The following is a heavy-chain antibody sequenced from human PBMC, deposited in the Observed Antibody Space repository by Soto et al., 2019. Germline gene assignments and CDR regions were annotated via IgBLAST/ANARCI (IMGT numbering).Heavy chain of an antibody. CDR1: SGSISSSNW. CDR2: IYHSGST. CDR3: ARAPFYNWNHFPYYYYYYMDV. D-gene: IGHD1-20*01. Sequence: SETLSLTCAVSSGSISSSNWWSWVRQPPGKGLEWIGEIYHSGSTNYNPSLKSRVTISVDKSKNQFSLKLSSVTAADTAVYYCARAPFYNWNHFPYYYYYYMDVWGKGTTVTVSS. J-gene: IGHJ6*03. V-gene: IGHV4-4*02.